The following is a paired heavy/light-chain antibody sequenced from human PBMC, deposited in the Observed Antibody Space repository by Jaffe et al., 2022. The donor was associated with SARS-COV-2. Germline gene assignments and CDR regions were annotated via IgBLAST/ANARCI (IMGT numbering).Light chain of an antibody. CDR1: SSDVGNYNL. CDR2: DGN. CDR3: SSYAGSSTWV. J-gene: IGLJ3*02. Sequence: QSALTQPASVSGSPGQSITISCTGTSSDVGNYNLVSWYQQHPGKAPKFIIYDGNKRPSGVSNRFSGSKSGSTASLTISGLQAEDEAHYYCSSYAGSSTWVFGGGTKLTVL. V-gene: IGLV2-23*01.
Heavy chain of an antibody. CDR2: ISSTSSPI. V-gene: IGHV3-48*01. Sequence: EVQLVVSGGGLAQPGGSLRLSCAASGFAFSTYSMNWVRQAPGKGLEWVSYISSTSSPIFYADSVKGRFTVSRDNAKNSLYLQMNNLGAEDTAVYYCARDLGIPWGGYCDYWGQGVLVTVSS. CDR1: GFAFSTYS. CDR3: ARDLGIPWGGYCDY. D-gene: IGHD3-16*01. J-gene: IGHJ4*02.